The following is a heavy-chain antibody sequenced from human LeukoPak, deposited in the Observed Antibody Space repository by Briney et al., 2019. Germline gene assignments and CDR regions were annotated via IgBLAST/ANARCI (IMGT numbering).Heavy chain of an antibody. CDR3: ARGSDGLSDY. J-gene: IGHJ4*02. CDR2: INHSGST. D-gene: IGHD3-16*02. CDR1: GGSFSGYY. Sequence: SETLSLTCAVYGGSFSGYYWSWIRQPPGKGLEWIGEINHSGSTNYNPSLKSRVTISVDTSKNQFSLKLSSVTAADTAVYYCARGSDGLSDYWGQGTLVTVSS. V-gene: IGHV4-34*01.